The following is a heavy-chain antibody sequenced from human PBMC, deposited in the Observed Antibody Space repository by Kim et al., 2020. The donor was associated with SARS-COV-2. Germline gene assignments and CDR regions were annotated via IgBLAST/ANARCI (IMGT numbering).Heavy chain of an antibody. Sequence: SETLSLTCAVYGGSFSGYYWSWIRQPPGKGLEWIGEINHSGSTNYNPSLKSRVTISVDTSKNQFSLKLSSVTAAYTAVYYCARGYQRSFGMDVWGQGTTV. CDR3: ARGYQRSFGMDV. V-gene: IGHV4-34*01. CDR1: GGSFSGYY. D-gene: IGHD2-2*01. J-gene: IGHJ6*02. CDR2: INHSGST.